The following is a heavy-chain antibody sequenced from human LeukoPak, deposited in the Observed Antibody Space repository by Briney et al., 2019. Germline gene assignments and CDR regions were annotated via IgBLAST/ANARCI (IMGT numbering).Heavy chain of an antibody. CDR1: GGSISSTKTC. Sequence: PSETLSLTCAVSGGSISSTKTCGDWIRQPPGKGMEWIGTICYTGNTYYKPSLKSRVTISVDTSKNQFSLKLNSVTAADTAVYYCARHYGPWGQGTLVTVSS. CDR3: ARHYGP. D-gene: IGHD3-10*01. V-gene: IGHV4-39*01. CDR2: ICYTGNT. J-gene: IGHJ5*02.